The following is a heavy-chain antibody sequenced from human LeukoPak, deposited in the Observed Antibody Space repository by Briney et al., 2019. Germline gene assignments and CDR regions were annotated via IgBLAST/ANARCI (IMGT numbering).Heavy chain of an antibody. J-gene: IGHJ6*02. CDR2: ITSSGSTI. CDR3: ARLSPYGDYGMDV. CDR1: GFTFSDYY. V-gene: IGHV3-11*01. Sequence: GGSLRLSCAASGFTFSDYYMSWIRQAPGKGLEWVSYITSSGSTIYYADSVKGRFTISRDNAKNSLYLQMNSLRAEDTAVYYCARLSPYGDYGMDVWGQGTTVTVSS. D-gene: IGHD4-17*01.